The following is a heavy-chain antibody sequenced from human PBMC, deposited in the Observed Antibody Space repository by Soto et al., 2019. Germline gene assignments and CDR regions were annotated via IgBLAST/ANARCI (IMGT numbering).Heavy chain of an antibody. D-gene: IGHD2-15*01. CDR2: ISGSGGST. Sequence: ASVKVSCAASGFTFSSYAMSWVRQAPGKGLEWVSAISGSGGSTYYADSVKGRFTISRDNSKNTLYLQMNSLRAEDTAVYYCAKDRGTIPLVVVYYYGMDVWGQGTTVTVS. V-gene: IGHV3-23*01. CDR3: AKDRGTIPLVVVYYYGMDV. J-gene: IGHJ6*02. CDR1: GFTFSSYA.